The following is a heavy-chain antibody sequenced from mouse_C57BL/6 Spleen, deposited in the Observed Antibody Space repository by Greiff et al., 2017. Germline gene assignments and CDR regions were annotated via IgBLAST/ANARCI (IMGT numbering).Heavy chain of an antibody. CDR2: IYPGSGST. D-gene: IGHD1-1*01. Sequence: QVQLQQPGAELVKPGASVKMSCKASGYTFTSYWITWVKQRPGQGLEWIGDIYPGSGSTNYNEKFKSKATLTVDTPSSTAYMQLSSLTSEDSAVYYCARRGTTVPMDYWGQGTSVTVSS. V-gene: IGHV1-55*01. CDR1: GYTFTSYW. J-gene: IGHJ4*01. CDR3: ARRGTTVPMDY.